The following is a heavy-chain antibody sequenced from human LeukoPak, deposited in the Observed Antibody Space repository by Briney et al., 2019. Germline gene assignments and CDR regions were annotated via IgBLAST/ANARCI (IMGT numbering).Heavy chain of an antibody. V-gene: IGHV1-69*13. CDR3: ARGSERDSYYYYGMDV. J-gene: IGHJ6*02. D-gene: IGHD3-22*01. Sequence: GASVKVSCKASGGTFSSYAISWVRQAPGQGLEWMGGIIPIFGTANYAQKFQGRVTITADESTSTAYMELSSLRSEDTAVYYCARGSERDSYYYYGMDVWGQGTTVTVSS. CDR1: GGTFSSYA. CDR2: IIPIFGTA.